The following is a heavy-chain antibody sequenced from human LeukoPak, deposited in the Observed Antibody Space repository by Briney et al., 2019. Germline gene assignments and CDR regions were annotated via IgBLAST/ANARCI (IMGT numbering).Heavy chain of an antibody. CDR3: ARDLSIAAAIADY. Sequence: SETLSPTCAVYGGSFSGYYWSWIRQPPGKGLEWIWEINHSGSTNYNPSLKSRVTISVVTSKNQFSLKLSSVTAADTAVYYCARDLSIAAAIADYWGQGTLVTVSS. CDR1: GGSFSGYY. CDR2: INHSGST. D-gene: IGHD6-13*01. V-gene: IGHV4-34*01. J-gene: IGHJ4*02.